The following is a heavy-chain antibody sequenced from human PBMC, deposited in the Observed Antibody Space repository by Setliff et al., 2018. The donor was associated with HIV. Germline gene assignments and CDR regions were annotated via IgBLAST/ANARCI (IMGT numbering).Heavy chain of an antibody. Sequence: PSETLSLTCTVSGSSISSYYWSWIRQPPGKGLEWIGYINTSGTTNYNPSLKSRVTISVDTSKNQFSLKLSSVTAADTAVYFCARQTYYYDNSGHNWFDPWGQGTLVTVSS. J-gene: IGHJ5*02. V-gene: IGHV4-4*09. CDR2: INTSGTT. D-gene: IGHD3-22*01. CDR1: GSSISSYY. CDR3: ARQTYYYDNSGHNWFDP.